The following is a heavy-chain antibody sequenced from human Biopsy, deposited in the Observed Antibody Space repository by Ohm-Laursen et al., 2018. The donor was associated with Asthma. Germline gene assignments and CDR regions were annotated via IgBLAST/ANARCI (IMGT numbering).Heavy chain of an antibody. J-gene: IGHJ4*02. CDR1: GFTFGSYG. D-gene: IGHD3-10*01. CDR3: GRERSYMVDY. Sequence: SLRLSCTASGFTFGSYGLHWVRQAPGKGLEWVADIWFDGSNKHYADSVKGRFTISRDNSKNILYLQMNSLRAEDTALYYCGRERSYMVDYWGQGTLDIVSS. CDR2: IWFDGSNK. V-gene: IGHV3-33*01.